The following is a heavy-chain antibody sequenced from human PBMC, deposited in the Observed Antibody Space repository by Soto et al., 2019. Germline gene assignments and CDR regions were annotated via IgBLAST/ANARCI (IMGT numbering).Heavy chain of an antibody. V-gene: IGHV3-23*01. CDR3: ARDRQVGPIVIDAFDI. CDR2: ISGSGSTT. J-gene: IGHJ3*02. CDR1: GFTFSSYA. D-gene: IGHD3-16*02. Sequence: GGSLRLSCAASGFTFSSYAMSWVRQAPGKGLEWVSAISGSGSTTYYADSVKGRFTISKDNAKNSLVLQMNSLRAEDTAVYCCARDRQVGPIVIDAFDIWGQGTMVTVSS.